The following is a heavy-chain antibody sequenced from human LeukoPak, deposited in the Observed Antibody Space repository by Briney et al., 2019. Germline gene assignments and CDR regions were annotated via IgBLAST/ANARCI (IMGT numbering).Heavy chain of an antibody. CDR1: GGSISSYY. Sequence: SETLSLTCTVSGGSISSYYWSWIRQPPGKGLEWIGYIYYSGSTNHNPSLKSRVTISVDTSKNQFSLKLSSVTAADTAVYYCARHPYSYGIFDYWGQGTLVTVSS. CDR2: IYYSGST. V-gene: IGHV4-59*08. CDR3: ARHPYSYGIFDY. D-gene: IGHD5-18*01. J-gene: IGHJ4*02.